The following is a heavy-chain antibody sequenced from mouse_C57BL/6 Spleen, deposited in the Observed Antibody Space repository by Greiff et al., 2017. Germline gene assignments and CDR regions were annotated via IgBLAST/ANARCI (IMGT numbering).Heavy chain of an antibody. D-gene: IGHD1-1*01. J-gene: IGHJ3*01. CDR2: IDPETGGT. CDR1: GYTFTDYE. CDR3: ARKRNYYGSRWFAD. V-gene: IGHV1-15*01. Sequence: QVQLQQSGAELVRPGASVTLSCKASGYTFTDYEMHWVKQTPVHGLEWIGAIDPETGGTAYNQKFKGKAILTADKSSSTAYMELRSLTSEDSAVYYCARKRNYYGSRWFADWGQGTLVTVSA.